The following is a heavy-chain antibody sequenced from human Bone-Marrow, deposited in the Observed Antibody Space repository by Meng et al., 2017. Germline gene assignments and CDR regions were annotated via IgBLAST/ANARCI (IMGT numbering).Heavy chain of an antibody. Sequence: EVQLVESGGVVVRPGGSLRLSCAASGLNFDDFGMNWVRQGPGKGLEWVSGINWNGGSTNYADSVKGRFTISRDNAKNSLYLQMNNLRAEDTAFYYCARGGGNSLWYFALWGRGTLVTVSS. CDR1: GLNFDDFG. D-gene: IGHD4-23*01. J-gene: IGHJ2*01. CDR2: INWNGGST. CDR3: ARGGGNSLWYFAL. V-gene: IGHV3-20*04.